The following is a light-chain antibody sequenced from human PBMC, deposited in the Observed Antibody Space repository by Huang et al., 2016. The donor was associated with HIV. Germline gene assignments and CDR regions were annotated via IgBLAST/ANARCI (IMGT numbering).Light chain of an antibody. CDR2: GAS. CDR1: QSVSSSY. Sequence: EIVLTQSPGTLSLSPGERATLSCRASQSVSSSYLAWYQQKPGPAPRLLIYGASSRATGIPDRFSGSGSGTDFALTISRLEPEEFAGYYCQQYGSSPRTFGGGTKVEIK. J-gene: IGKJ4*01. V-gene: IGKV3-20*01. CDR3: QQYGSSPRT.